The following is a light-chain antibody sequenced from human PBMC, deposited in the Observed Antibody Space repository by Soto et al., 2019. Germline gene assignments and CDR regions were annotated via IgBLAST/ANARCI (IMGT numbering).Light chain of an antibody. Sequence: EIVLTQSPCTLSLSPGERATLSCRASHTISSSYLAWYQQKPGQAPRLLMYGASTRATGIPARFSGSGSGAEFTLTISSLQSEDFAVYYCQQYNNWTWTFGQGTKVDIK. V-gene: IGKV3-15*01. CDR1: HTISSSY. CDR3: QQYNNWTWT. J-gene: IGKJ1*01. CDR2: GAS.